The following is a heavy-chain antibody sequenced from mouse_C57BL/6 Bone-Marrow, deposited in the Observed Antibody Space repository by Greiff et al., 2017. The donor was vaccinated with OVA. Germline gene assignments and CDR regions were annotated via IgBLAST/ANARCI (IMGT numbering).Heavy chain of an antibody. J-gene: IGHJ2*01. CDR2: IYPRSGNT. V-gene: IGHV1-81*01. Sequence: VQLVESGAELARPGASVKLSCKASGYTFTSYGISWVKQRTGQGLEWIGEIYPRSGNTYYNEKFKGKATLTADKSSSTAYMELRSLTSEDSAVYFCARRDYDYGRDFDYWGQGTTLTVSS. D-gene: IGHD2-4*01. CDR1: GYTFTSYG. CDR3: ARRDYDYGRDFDY.